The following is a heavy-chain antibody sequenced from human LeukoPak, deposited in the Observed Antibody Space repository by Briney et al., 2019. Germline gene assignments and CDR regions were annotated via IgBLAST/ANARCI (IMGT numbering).Heavy chain of an antibody. CDR1: GGSISSGDYY. CDR3: ARVLIWYYDILTGYYEN. Sequence: PSETLSLTCTVSGGSISSGDYYWSWIRQPPGKGLEWIEYIYYSGSTYYNPSLKSRVTISVDTSKNQFSLKLSSVTAADTAVYYCARVLIWYYDILTGYYENWGQGTLVTVSS. J-gene: IGHJ4*02. V-gene: IGHV4-30-4*08. CDR2: IYYSGST. D-gene: IGHD3-9*01.